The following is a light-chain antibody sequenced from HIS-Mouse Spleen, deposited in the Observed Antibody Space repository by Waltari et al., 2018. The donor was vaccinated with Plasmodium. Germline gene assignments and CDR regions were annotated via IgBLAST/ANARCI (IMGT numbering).Light chain of an antibody. CDR3: QQYNNWSFT. Sequence: EIVMTQSPATLSVSPGERATLSCRARQSVSSNLAGYQQNPGQAPRLLIYGASTRATGIPARFSGSGSGTEDTLTISSLQSEDFAFYYCQQYNNWSFTSGPGTKVDIK. J-gene: IGKJ3*01. CDR2: GAS. CDR1: QSVSSN. V-gene: IGKV3-15*01.